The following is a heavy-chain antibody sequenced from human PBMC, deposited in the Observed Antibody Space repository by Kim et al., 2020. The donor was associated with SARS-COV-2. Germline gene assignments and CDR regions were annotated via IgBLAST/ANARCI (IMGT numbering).Heavy chain of an antibody. CDR1: GFTFSSYG. V-gene: IGHV3-30*18. Sequence: GGSLRLSCAASGFTFSSYGMHWVRQAPGKGLEWVAVISYDGSNKYYADSVKGRFTISRDNSKNTLYLQMNSLRAEDTAVYYCAKDPPQGYYFDYWGQGTLVTVSS. J-gene: IGHJ4*02. CDR3: AKDPPQGYYFDY. CDR2: ISYDGSNK.